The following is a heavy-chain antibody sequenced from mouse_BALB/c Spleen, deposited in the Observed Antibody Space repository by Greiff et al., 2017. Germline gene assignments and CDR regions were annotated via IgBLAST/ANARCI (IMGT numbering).Heavy chain of an antibody. Sequence: EVHLVESGGGLVQPGGSLKLSCAASGFTFSSYNMSWVRQTPEKRLEWVAYISNGGGSTYYPDTVKGRFTISRDNAKNTLYLQMSSLKSEDTAMYYCARQYFDVWGAGTTVTVSS. CDR2: ISNGGGST. CDR3: ARQYFDV. V-gene: IGHV5-12-2*01. J-gene: IGHJ1*01. CDR1: GFTFSSYN.